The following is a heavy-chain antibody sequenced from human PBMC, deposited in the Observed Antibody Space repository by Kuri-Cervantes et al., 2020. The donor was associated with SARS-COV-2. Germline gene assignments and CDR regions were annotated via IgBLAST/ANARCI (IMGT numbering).Heavy chain of an antibody. CDR1: GFTFSSYG. CDR2: INHSGST. D-gene: IGHD4-11*01. V-gene: IGHV4-34*01. Sequence: ESLKISCAASGFTFSSYGMHWVRQPPGKGLEWIGEINHSGSTNYNPSLKSRVTISVDTSKNQFSLKLSSVTAADTAVYYCARGGDYSNWFDPWGQGTLVTVSS. CDR3: ARGGDYSNWFDP. J-gene: IGHJ5*02.